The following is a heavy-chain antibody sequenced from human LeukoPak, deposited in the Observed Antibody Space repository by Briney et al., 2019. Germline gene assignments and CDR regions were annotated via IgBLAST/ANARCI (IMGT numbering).Heavy chain of an antibody. CDR3: ARVHGENWFDP. Sequence: AASVKVSCKVSGYTLTELSMHWVRQAPGKGLEWMGGFDPEDGETIYAQKFQGRVTMTEDTSTDTAYMELRSLRSDDTAVYYCARVHGENWFDPWGQGTLVTVSS. D-gene: IGHD4-17*01. V-gene: IGHV1-24*01. J-gene: IGHJ5*02. CDR1: GYTLTELS. CDR2: FDPEDGET.